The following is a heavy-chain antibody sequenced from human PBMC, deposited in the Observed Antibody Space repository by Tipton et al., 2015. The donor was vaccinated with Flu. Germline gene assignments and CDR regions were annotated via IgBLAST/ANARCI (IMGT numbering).Heavy chain of an antibody. V-gene: IGHV3-7*03. CDR3: AKHLGGSSSY. Sequence: SLRLSCAASGFSFSGYWMSWVRQAPGKGLEWVANIKQDGSEKYYVDSVKGRFTISRDNAKNSLYLQMNSLRVEDTAVYYCAKHLGGSSSYWGQGTLVTVSS. CDR2: IKQDGSEK. CDR1: GFSFSGYW. J-gene: IGHJ4*02. D-gene: IGHD6-6*01.